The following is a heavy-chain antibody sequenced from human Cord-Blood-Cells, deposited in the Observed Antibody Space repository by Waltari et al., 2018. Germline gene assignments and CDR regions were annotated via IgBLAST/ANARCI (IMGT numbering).Heavy chain of an antibody. CDR3: ARNWGSDPYDY. D-gene: IGHD7-27*01. CDR2: IYYSGST. Sequence: QVQLQESGPGLVKPSETLSLTCTVSGGSISSYYWSWIRQPPEKGLEWIGYIYYSGSTNCNPSLVSRGTIAVDTSKNQFSLKLSSVTAADTAVYYCARNWGSDPYDYWGQGTLVTVSS. V-gene: IGHV4-59*13. J-gene: IGHJ4*02. CDR1: GGSISSYY.